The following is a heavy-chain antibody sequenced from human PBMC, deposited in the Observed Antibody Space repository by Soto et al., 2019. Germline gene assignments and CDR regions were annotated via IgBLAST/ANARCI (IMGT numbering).Heavy chain of an antibody. D-gene: IGHD3-22*01. J-gene: IGHJ3*02. CDR3: ARYYYDSSGWLWCAFDI. Sequence: QVQLVQSGAEVKKPGASVKVSCKASGYTFTGYYMHWVRQAPGQGLEWMGWINPNRGGTNYAQKFQGRVTMSRDTSISTAYMELSRLRSDDTAVYYCARYYYDSSGWLWCAFDIWGQGTMVTVSS. V-gene: IGHV1-2*02. CDR2: INPNRGGT. CDR1: GYTFTGYY.